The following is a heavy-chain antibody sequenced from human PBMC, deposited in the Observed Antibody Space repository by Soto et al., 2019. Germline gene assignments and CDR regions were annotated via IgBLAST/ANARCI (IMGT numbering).Heavy chain of an antibody. V-gene: IGHV4-31*02. Sequence: VAEGKSISRGCHWSLNKQHPGKGLEWIWYIYYSGSTYYNPSRKSRVTISVDTSKNQLSLKLSSVTAADTAVYYCARVGILTITAGGDYRGQRTPVPGFS. J-gene: IGHJ4*02. CDR1: EGKSISRGCH. CDR2: IYYSGST. D-gene: IGHD3-9*01. CDR3: ARVGILTITAGGDY.